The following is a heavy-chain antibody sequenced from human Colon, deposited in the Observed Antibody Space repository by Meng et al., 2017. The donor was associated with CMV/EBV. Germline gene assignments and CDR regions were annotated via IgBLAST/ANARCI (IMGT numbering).Heavy chain of an antibody. V-gene: IGHV3-23*03. CDR1: GFTFSSYV. Sequence: GESLKISCAASGFTFSSYVMSWVRQAPGKGLEWVSLIYSAGSTTYYADSVKGRFTISRDNAKNTLYLQMNSLRAEDTAVYYCARDSGSFTSADYWGQGTLVTVSS. CDR3: ARDSGSFTSADY. J-gene: IGHJ4*02. D-gene: IGHD1-26*01. CDR2: IYSAGSTT.